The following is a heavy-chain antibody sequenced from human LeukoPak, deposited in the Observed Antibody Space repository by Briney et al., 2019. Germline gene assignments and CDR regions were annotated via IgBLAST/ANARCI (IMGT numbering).Heavy chain of an antibody. CDR1: GGSISSSTYY. D-gene: IGHD4-23*01. Sequence: SETLSLTCSVSGGSISSSTYYWGWIRQPPGKGLEWIGSVYYSGSTYYNPSLKSRVTISVDTSKNQFSLKLSSVTAADTAVYYCARETTVVTPGRSDVFDIWGQGTMVTVSS. CDR2: VYYSGST. V-gene: IGHV4-39*07. J-gene: IGHJ3*02. CDR3: ARETTVVTPGRSDVFDI.